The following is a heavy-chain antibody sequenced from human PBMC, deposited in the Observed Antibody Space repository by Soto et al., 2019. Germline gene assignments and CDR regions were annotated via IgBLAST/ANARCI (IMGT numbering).Heavy chain of an antibody. CDR1: GFTLSSHV. Sequence: QVQLVESGGGAVQPRRSLRLSCAASGFTLSSHVMHWVRQAPGKGLECVAVISYDGNNRYYVESVKGRFTISRDNSKNTLYLEMNSLRTEDTAVYYAARTSSVHYGMDVWGQGTTVTVSS. CDR2: ISYDGNNR. CDR3: ARTSSVHYGMDV. J-gene: IGHJ6*02. V-gene: IGHV3-30*03. D-gene: IGHD2-2*01.